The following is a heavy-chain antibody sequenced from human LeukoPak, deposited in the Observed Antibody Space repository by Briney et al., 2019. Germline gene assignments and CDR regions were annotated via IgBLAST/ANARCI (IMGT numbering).Heavy chain of an antibody. J-gene: IGHJ4*02. Sequence: PGGSLRLSCAASGFTFSDSGMYWVRQSPGKGLEWVALIWYDGSNKYYADSVKGRFTISRDNPKNTLYLQMNSLRAEDTAVYFCAKRGVVIRVILVGFHKEAYYFDSWGQGALVTVSS. CDR3: AKRGVVIRVILVGFHKEAYYFDS. V-gene: IGHV3-33*06. D-gene: IGHD3-22*01. CDR2: IWYDGSNK. CDR1: GFTFSDSG.